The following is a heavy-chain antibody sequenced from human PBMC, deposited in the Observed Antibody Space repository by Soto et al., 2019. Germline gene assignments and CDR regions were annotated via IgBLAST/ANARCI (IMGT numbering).Heavy chain of an antibody. CDR3: ARDPYYDSSGYYFDY. D-gene: IGHD3-22*01. CDR1: GFTFSSYS. CDR2: IWYDGSNK. Sequence: GGSLRLSCAASGFTFSSYSMHWVRQAPGKGLEWVAVIWYDGSNKYYADSVKGRFTISRDNSKNTLYLQMNSLRAEDTAVYYCARDPYYDSSGYYFDYWGQGTLVTVSS. V-gene: IGHV3-33*08. J-gene: IGHJ4*02.